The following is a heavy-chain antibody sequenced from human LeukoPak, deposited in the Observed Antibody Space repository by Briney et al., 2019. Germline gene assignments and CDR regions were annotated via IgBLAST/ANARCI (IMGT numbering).Heavy chain of an antibody. CDR3: ASTTFGGVIDIAGPFDY. CDR1: GFTFSSYA. Sequence: GGSLRLSCAASGFTFSSYAMHWVRQAPGKGLEWVAVISYDGSNKYYADSVKGRFTISRDNSKNTLYLQMNSLRAEDTAVYYCASTTFGGVIDIAGPFDYWGQGTLVTVSS. J-gene: IGHJ4*02. CDR2: ISYDGSNK. D-gene: IGHD3-16*02. V-gene: IGHV3-30*04.